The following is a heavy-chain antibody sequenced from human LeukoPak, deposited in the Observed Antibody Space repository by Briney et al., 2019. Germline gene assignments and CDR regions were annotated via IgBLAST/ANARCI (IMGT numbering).Heavy chain of an antibody. CDR3: ATLREGYCSAGSCYDFGMDV. D-gene: IGHD2-15*01. CDR1: GGSISRYY. CDR2: IYYRGRT. J-gene: IGHJ6*02. Sequence: PSQTLSPTCPVAGGSISRYYWSWIRQPPGKGLEWIGYIYYRGRTNYNTSLKSRVTISVDTSKKQFSLKLSSVTAADTAVYYCATLREGYCSAGSCYDFGMDVWGQGTTVTVS. V-gene: IGHV4-59*01.